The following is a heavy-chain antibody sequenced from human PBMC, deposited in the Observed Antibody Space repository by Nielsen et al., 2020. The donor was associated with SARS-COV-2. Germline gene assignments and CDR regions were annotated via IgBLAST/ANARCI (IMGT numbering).Heavy chain of an antibody. CDR1: GFTFDDYG. Sequence: GESLKISCAASGFTFDDYGMSWVRQAPGKGLEWVSGINWDGGSTGYADSVKGRFTISRDNAKNSLYLQMNSLRAEDTALYYCARVYDSSGYLSYFDSWGQGTLVTVSS. CDR3: ARVYDSSGYLSYFDS. CDR2: INWDGGST. D-gene: IGHD3-22*01. J-gene: IGHJ4*02. V-gene: IGHV3-20*04.